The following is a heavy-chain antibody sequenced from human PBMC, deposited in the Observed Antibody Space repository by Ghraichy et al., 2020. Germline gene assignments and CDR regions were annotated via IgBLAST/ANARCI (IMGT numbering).Heavy chain of an antibody. V-gene: IGHV4-4*07. CDR3: ARVWLGINAFDI. Sequence: SETLSLTCTVSGGSISSYYWTWIRQPAGKGLEWIGRIYTSGSTNYNPSLKSRVTLSVDTSKNQFSLKLSSVTAADTAVYYCARVWLGINAFDIWGQGTIVTVSS. D-gene: IGHD3-10*01. J-gene: IGHJ3*02. CDR2: IYTSGST. CDR1: GGSISSYY.